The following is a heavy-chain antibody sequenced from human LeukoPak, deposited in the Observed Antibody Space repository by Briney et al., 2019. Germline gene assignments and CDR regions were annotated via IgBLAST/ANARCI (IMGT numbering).Heavy chain of an antibody. V-gene: IGHV3-9*01. J-gene: IGHJ4*02. CDR3: AKDMGTEDIVVVPAGTGLGY. Sequence: GGSLRLSCAASGFTFSSYAMSWVRQAPGKGLEWVSGISWNSGSIGYADSVKGRFTISRDNAKNSLYLRMNSLRAEDTALYYCAKDMGTEDIVVVPAGTGLGYWGQGTLVTVSS. D-gene: IGHD2-2*01. CDR1: GFTFSSYA. CDR2: ISWNSGSI.